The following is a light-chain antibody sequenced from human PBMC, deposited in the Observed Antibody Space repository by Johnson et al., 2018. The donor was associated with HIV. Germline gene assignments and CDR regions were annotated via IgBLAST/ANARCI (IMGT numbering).Light chain of an antibody. J-gene: IGLJ1*01. Sequence: QSVLTQPPSVSAAPGQKVTVSCSGSTSNIVNNYVSWYQQLPGTAPKLLIYENNKRPSGIPDRFSGSKSGTSATLGITGLQTGDEADYYCGTWDDSLSTGGVFGAGTKVTVL. CDR3: GTWDDSLSTGGV. CDR2: ENN. V-gene: IGLV1-51*02. CDR1: TSNIVNNY.